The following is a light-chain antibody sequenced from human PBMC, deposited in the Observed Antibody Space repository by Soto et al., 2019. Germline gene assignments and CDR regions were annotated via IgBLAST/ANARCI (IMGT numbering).Light chain of an antibody. J-gene: IGLJ1*01. CDR2: EVS. V-gene: IGLV2-14*01. Sequence: QSALTQPASVSGSPGQSITLSCSGSSSDVGAYNYVSWYQQHPGKAPKLMIYEVSNRPSGISNRFSGSKSGNTASLTISGLQAEDEADYYCSSYTSSSTRVFGTGTKVTVL. CDR3: SSYTSSSTRV. CDR1: SSDVGAYNY.